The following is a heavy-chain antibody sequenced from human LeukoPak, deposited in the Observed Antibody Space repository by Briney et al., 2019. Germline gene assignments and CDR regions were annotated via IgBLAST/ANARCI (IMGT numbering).Heavy chain of an antibody. J-gene: IGHJ4*02. Sequence: SETLSLTCTVSGGSISSYYWSWIRQPPGKGLEWIGYIYYSGSTYYNPSLKSRVTISVDTSKNQFSLKLSSVTAADTAVYYCARVVAAYFDYWSQGTLVTVSS. V-gene: IGHV4-59*08. CDR3: ARVVAAYFDY. D-gene: IGHD2-15*01. CDR1: GGSISSYY. CDR2: IYYSGST.